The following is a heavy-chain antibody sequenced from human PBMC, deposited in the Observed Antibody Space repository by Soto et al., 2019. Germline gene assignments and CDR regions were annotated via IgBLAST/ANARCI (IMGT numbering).Heavy chain of an antibody. V-gene: IGHV1-69*12. CDR1: GGTFSSNA. Sequence: QVQLVQSGTEVKKPGSSVKVSCKASGGTFSSNAISWVRQAPGQGLEWMGGIIPIFGTPNYAQKFHGRVIITADESTSTAYLDLSILRSEDTAVYYCARRRDGNNLGFVYTMDVWGQGTTVTVSS. CDR3: ARRRDGNNLGFVYTMDV. CDR2: IIPIFGTP. D-gene: IGHD1-20*01. J-gene: IGHJ6*02.